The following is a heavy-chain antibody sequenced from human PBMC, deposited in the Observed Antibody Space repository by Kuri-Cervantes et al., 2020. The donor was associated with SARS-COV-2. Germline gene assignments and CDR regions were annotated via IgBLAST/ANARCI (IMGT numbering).Heavy chain of an antibody. Sequence: QTLSLTCAASGFTVSSNYMSWVRQAPGKGLEWVGFIRSKAYGGTTEYAASVKGRFTISRDDSKSIAYLQMNSLKTEDTAVYYCTRDDFWGGYYDCWGQGTLVTVSS. J-gene: IGHJ4*02. D-gene: IGHD3-3*01. CDR1: GFTVSSNY. CDR3: TRDDFWGGYYDC. V-gene: IGHV3-49*04. CDR2: IRSKAYGGTT.